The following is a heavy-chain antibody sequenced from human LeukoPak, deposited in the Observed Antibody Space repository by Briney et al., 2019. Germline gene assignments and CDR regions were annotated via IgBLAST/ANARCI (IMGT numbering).Heavy chain of an antibody. D-gene: IGHD2-15*01. CDR3: AKGSSGYSKIFDY. V-gene: IGHV3-23*01. CDR2: VSGSGGST. CDR1: GFTFSNYA. Sequence: GGSLRLSCAASGFTFSNYAMRWVRQAPGKGLEWVSGVSGSGGSTYYADSVKGRFTISRDNSKNTLYLQMNTLRAEDTAVYYCAKGSSGYSKIFDYWGRGTLVTVSS. J-gene: IGHJ4*02.